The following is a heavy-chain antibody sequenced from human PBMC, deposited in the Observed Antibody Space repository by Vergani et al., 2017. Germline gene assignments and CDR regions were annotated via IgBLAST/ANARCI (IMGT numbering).Heavy chain of an antibody. CDR3: ATAQFDS. J-gene: IGHJ4*02. CDR1: GCTFTTYD. CDR2: MTPNSGNT. V-gene: IGHV1-8*01. Sequence: QVQLVQSGAEVKKPGASVKVSCKASGCTFTTYDINWVRQAPGQGPEWMGWMTPNSGNTGYAQKFQGRATMTRDTSISTAYMELSSLESEDTAVYYCATAQFDSWGQGTLVTVAS.